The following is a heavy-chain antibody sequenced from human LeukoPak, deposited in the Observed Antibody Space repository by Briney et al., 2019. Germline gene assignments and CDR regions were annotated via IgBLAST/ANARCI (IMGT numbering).Heavy chain of an antibody. Sequence: SETLSLTCAVSGGSINSHYWGWIRQPPRKGLQWIGDIYSTGKNNYNPSLKRRVTISLDTSKSHLSLNLTSVLAADTAIYYCVRRDTGWNYFDYWGQGILVTVSS. D-gene: IGHD6-19*01. CDR2: IYSTGKN. J-gene: IGHJ4*02. CDR3: VRRDTGWNYFDY. CDR1: GGSINSHY. V-gene: IGHV4-4*08.